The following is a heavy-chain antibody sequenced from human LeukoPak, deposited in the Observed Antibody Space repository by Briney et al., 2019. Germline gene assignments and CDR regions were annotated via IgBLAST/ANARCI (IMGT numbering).Heavy chain of an antibody. D-gene: IGHD6-19*01. J-gene: IGHJ4*02. V-gene: IGHV1-3*01. CDR1: GYTFTSYA. CDR2: INAGNGNT. Sequence: GASVKVSCKASGYTFTSYAMHWVRQAPGQRLEWMGWINAGNGNTKYSQKFQGRVTITRDTSARTAYMELSSLRSEDTAVYYCARDSAGWLGRSRDAFDYWGQGTLVTVSS. CDR3: ARDSAGWLGRSRDAFDY.